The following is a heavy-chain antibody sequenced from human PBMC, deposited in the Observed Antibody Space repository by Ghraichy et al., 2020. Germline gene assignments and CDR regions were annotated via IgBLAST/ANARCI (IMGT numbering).Heavy chain of an antibody. Sequence: GGSLRLSCVASGFSVSDHGMHWIRQAPGKGLEWVADIYHHGIKQEYADPVKGRVTISRDISKNTVYLQMNNLRVDDTAVYYCGRDIGRYELAFWGQGTVVTVSS. CDR3: GRDIGRYELAF. D-gene: IGHD1-26*01. CDR1: GFSVSDHG. CDR2: IYHHGIKQ. J-gene: IGHJ3*01. V-gene: IGHV3-33*01.